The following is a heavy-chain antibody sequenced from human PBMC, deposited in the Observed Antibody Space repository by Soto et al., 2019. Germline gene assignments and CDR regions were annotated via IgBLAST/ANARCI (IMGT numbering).Heavy chain of an antibody. V-gene: IGHV3-33*01. Sequence: QVQLVESGGGVVQPGRSLRLSCAASGFTFSSYGMHWVRQAPGKGLEWVAVIWYDGSNKYYADSVKGRFTISRDNSKKTLYLQMNSLRAEDTAVYYCARAVKRGDSGSYAYWGQGTLVTVSS. CDR1: GFTFSSYG. CDR2: IWYDGSNK. D-gene: IGHD1-26*01. J-gene: IGHJ4*02. CDR3: ARAVKRGDSGSYAY.